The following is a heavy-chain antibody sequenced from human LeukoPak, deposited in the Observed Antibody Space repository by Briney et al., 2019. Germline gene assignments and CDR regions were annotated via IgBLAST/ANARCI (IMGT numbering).Heavy chain of an antibody. CDR3: VKDEGYCSGGSCYRQDY. CDR2: ISNDGSNK. J-gene: IGHJ4*02. Sequence: GGSLRLSCAASGFTFSTYGMHWVRQAPGKGLEWVAVISNDGSNKYYVDSVQGRFTISRDNSKNTLYLQMNSLRAEDTAVYYCVKDEGYCSGGSCYRQDYWGQGTLVTVSS. CDR1: GFTFSTYG. D-gene: IGHD2-15*01. V-gene: IGHV3-30*18.